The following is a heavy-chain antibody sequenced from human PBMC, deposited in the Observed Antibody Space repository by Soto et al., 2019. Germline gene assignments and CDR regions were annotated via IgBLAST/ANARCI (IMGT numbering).Heavy chain of an antibody. D-gene: IGHD2-15*01. CDR1: GYTFTSYS. Sequence: EASVKVSCKASGYTFTSYSMHWVRQAPGQGLEWMGIINPSSGRTSYAQNFQGRVTMTSDTSTSIVYMEMSSLKSEDTAVYYCARDHNFGFILYAMDVWGQGTTVTVSS. CDR3: ARDHNFGFILYAMDV. V-gene: IGHV1-46*01. CDR2: INPSSGRT. J-gene: IGHJ6*02.